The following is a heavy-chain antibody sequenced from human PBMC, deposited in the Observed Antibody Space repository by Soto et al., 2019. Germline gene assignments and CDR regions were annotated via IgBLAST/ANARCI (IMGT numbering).Heavy chain of an antibody. D-gene: IGHD6-13*01. CDR3: ANRRIAGYYYYYYGMDV. CDR2: IYYSGST. J-gene: IGHJ6*01. CDR1: GGSISSSSYY. Sequence: PSETLSLTCTVSGGSISSSSYYWGWIRQPPGKGLEWIGSIYYSGSTYYNPSLKSRVTISVDTSKNRFSLKLSSVTAADTAVYYCANRRIAGYYYYYYGMDVWGQGTTVTVSS. V-gene: IGHV4-39*01.